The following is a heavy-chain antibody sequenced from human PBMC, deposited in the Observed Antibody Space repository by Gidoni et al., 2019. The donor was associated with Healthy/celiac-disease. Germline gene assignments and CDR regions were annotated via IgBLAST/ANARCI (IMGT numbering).Heavy chain of an antibody. CDR2: MSVSGGST. J-gene: IGHJ4*02. D-gene: IGHD4-17*01. CDR1: GFTFILYA. Sequence: EVQLVESGGGLVQPGGSLRLSCAASGFTFILYARSWVRQAPGKGMDWVAAMSVSGGSTYYADSVKGRFTISRDNSKNTLYLQMNSLRAEDTAVYYCAKARLRSVTWARGGFDYWGQGTLVTVSS. CDR3: AKARLRSVTWARGGFDY. V-gene: IGHV3-23*04.